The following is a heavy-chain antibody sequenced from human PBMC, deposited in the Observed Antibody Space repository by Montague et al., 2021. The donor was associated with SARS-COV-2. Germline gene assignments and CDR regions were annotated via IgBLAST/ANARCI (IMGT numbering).Heavy chain of an antibody. CDR3: ASMAIGTTIHCFCYGIDV. D-gene: IGHD1-1*01. CDR2: IYYSGST. V-gene: IGHV4-39*01. CDR1: GGSISSSSYY. Sequence: SETLSLTCTVSGGSISSSSYYWGWIRQPPGKGLEWIESIYYSGSTYYNPSLKSRVTISVDTSKNQFSLKLSSVTAADTAVYYCASMAIGTTIHCFCYGIDVWGQGTTVTVSS. J-gene: IGHJ6*02.